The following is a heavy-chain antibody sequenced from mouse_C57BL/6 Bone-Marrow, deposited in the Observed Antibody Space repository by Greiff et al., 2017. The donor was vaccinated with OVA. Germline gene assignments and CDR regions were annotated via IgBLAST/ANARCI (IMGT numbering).Heavy chain of an antibody. CDR2: ISSGSSTI. V-gene: IGHV5-17*01. Sequence: EVMLVESGGGLVKPGGSLKLSCAASGFTFSDYGMHWVRQAPEKGLEWVAYISSGSSTIYYADTVKGRFTISRDNAKNTLFLQMTSLRSEDTAMYYCARRVDNPGWGFAYWGQGTLVTVSA. J-gene: IGHJ3*01. CDR1: GFTFSDYG. CDR3: ARRVDNPGWGFAY. D-gene: IGHD3-2*02.